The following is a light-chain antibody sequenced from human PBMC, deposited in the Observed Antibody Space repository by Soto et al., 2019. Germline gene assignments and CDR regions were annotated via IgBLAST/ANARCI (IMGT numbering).Light chain of an antibody. CDR3: QQYSSYSRT. V-gene: IGKV1-5*01. CDR2: DAS. Sequence: DIQITQSPYTLSASVGDRVTITCRASQGISTWLAWYQQKPGTAPKILIYDASSLESGVPSRFRGSGSGTEFTLPISRLQPDDYATYYCQQYSSYSRTFGQGTKVDI. J-gene: IGKJ1*01. CDR1: QGISTW.